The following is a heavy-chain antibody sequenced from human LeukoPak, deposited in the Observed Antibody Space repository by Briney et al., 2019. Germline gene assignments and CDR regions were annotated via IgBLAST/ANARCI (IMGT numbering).Heavy chain of an antibody. CDR2: ISAYNGNT. V-gene: IGHV1-18*04. Sequence: ASVKVSCKASGYTFTGYYLHWVRQAPGQRLEWMGWISAYNGNTNYAQKLQGRVTMTTDTSTSTAYMELRSLRSDDTAVYYCARVEAARRYYYYMDVWGKGTTVIVSS. CDR3: ARVEAARRYYYYMDV. J-gene: IGHJ6*03. D-gene: IGHD6-6*01. CDR1: GYTFTGYY.